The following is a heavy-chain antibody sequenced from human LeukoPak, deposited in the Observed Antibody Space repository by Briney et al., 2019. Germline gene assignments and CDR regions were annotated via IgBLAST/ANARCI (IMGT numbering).Heavy chain of an antibody. CDR3: ARQVVFWSGYFGEPYYFDY. Sequence: SETLSLTCAVYGGSFSGYYWSWIRQPPGKRLEWIGEINHSGSTNYNPSLKSRVTTSVDTSKNQFSLKLSSVTAADTAVYYCARQVVFWSGYFGEPYYFDYWGQGTLVTVSS. J-gene: IGHJ4*02. D-gene: IGHD3-3*01. CDR1: GGSFSGYY. V-gene: IGHV4-34*01. CDR2: INHSGST.